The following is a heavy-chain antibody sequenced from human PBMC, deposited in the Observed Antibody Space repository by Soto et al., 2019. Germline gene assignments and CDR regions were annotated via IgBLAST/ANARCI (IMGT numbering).Heavy chain of an antibody. V-gene: IGHV3-30-3*01. CDR1: GFTFSSYA. CDR2: ISYDGSNK. D-gene: IGHD3-3*01. Sequence: PGGSLRLSCAASGFTFSSYAMHWVRQAPGKGLEWVAVISYDGSNKYYADSVKGRFTISRDNSKNTLYLQMNSLRAEDTAVYYCARDPSGYYSGRHYFAPWGQGALVTVSS. CDR3: ARDPSGYYSGRHYFAP. J-gene: IGHJ5*02.